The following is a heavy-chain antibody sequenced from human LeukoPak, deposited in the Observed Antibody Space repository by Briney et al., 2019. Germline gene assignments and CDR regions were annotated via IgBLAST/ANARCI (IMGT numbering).Heavy chain of an antibody. CDR2: IKQDGSEK. CDR1: GFTFSTYR. CDR3: AKGYGSGWYGVIDY. J-gene: IGHJ4*02. Sequence: GGSLRLSCAASGFTFSTYRMSWVRQAPGKGLEWVANIKQDGSEKHYVDSVKGRFTISRDNAKNSLYLQMNSLRAEDMALYYCAKGYGSGWYGVIDYWGQGTLVTVSS. D-gene: IGHD6-19*01. V-gene: IGHV3-7*03.